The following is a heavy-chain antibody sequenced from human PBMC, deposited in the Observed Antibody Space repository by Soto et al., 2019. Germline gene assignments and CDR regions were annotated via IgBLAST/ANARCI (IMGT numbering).Heavy chain of an antibody. CDR2: ISYDGSNK. Sequence: QVQLVESGGGVVQPGRSLRLSCAASGFTFSSYGMHWVRQAPGKGLEWVAVISYDGSNKYYADSVKGRFTISRDNSKNTLYLRMNSLRAEDTAVYYCAKDRYDSSGYYFDYWGQGTLVTVSS. V-gene: IGHV3-30*18. CDR1: GFTFSSYG. D-gene: IGHD3-22*01. J-gene: IGHJ4*02. CDR3: AKDRYDSSGYYFDY.